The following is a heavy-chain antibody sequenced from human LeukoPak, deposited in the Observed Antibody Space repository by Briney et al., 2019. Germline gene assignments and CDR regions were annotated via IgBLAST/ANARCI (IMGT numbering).Heavy chain of an antibody. J-gene: IGHJ3*02. CDR3: ARDSGVWGSYRTSAFDI. CDR2: IIPIFGTA. V-gene: IGHV1-69*05. CDR1: GGTFSSYA. D-gene: IGHD3-16*02. Sequence: ASVKVSCKXSGGTFSSYAISWVRQAPRQGLEWMGGIIPIFGTANYSQKFQGRVTITTDESTSTAYMELSSLRSEDTAVYYCARDSGVWGSYRTSAFDIWGQGTMVTVSS.